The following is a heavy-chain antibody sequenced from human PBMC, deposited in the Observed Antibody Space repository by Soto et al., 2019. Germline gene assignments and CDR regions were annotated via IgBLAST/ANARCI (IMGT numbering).Heavy chain of an antibody. D-gene: IGHD1-26*01. Sequence: SETLSLTCTVSGGSISSGGYYWSWIRQHPGKGLEWIGYIYYSGSTYYNPSLKSRVTISVDTSKNQFSLKLSSVTAADTAVYYCAKDLGSGSYLFDAFDIWGQGTMVTVSS. J-gene: IGHJ3*02. CDR1: GGSISSGGYY. V-gene: IGHV4-31*03. CDR2: IYYSGST. CDR3: AKDLGSGSYLFDAFDI.